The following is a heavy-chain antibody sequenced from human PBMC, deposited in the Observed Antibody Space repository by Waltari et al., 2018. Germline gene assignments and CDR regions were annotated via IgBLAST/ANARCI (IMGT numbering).Heavy chain of an antibody. CDR1: GFDFSNSD. V-gene: IGHV3-48*01. Sequence: EVQLVESGGGLVQPGGSLRLSCAASGFDFSNSDMNWVRQAPGKVREWTSYISGRTGVKYHAYSVKGRFTIARDIAKNSVQLQMNSLRAEDTALYYCTGGHHDYWGQGTLVTVSS. CDR3: TGGHHDY. J-gene: IGHJ4*02. CDR2: ISGRTGVK.